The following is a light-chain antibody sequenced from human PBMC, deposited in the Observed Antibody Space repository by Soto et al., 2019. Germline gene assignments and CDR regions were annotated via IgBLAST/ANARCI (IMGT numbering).Light chain of an antibody. CDR3: QQSYRTPIT. V-gene: IGKV1-39*01. J-gene: IGKJ5*01. CDR2: AAS. Sequence: TQVTRSLSSLAATVGQGVIITCRSSQSISSYLNWYQQKPGKAPKLLIYAASSLQSGVPSRFSGSGSGTDFTLTISSLQHEDFATYYCQQSYRTPITFGQG. CDR1: QSISSY.